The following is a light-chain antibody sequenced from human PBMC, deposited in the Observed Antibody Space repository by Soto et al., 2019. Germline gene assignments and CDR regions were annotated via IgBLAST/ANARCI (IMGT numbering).Light chain of an antibody. J-gene: IGKJ2*01. V-gene: IGKV1-5*03. CDR1: QNVSNW. CDR3: QQYSKAST. CDR2: KAS. Sequence: DVEMTQSPSTLPTSIGDRATINCRASQNVSNWLAWYQQKPGKPPKLLIYKASRLESGVPSRFSAGGSGTDFTLTINSLQSDDFATYLCQQYSKASTFGQGTKLEIK.